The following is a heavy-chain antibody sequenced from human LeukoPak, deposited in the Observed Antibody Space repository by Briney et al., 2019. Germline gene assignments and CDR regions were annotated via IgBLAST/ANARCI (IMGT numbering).Heavy chain of an antibody. D-gene: IGHD3-10*01. CDR2: ISSSSSYI. CDR3: ARGSLWFGELSSTYNWFDP. V-gene: IGHV3-21*01. J-gene: IGHJ5*02. Sequence: GGSLRLSCAASGFTFSSYSMNWVRQAPGKGLEWVSSISSSSSYIYYADSVKGRFTISRDNAKNSLYLQMNSLRAEDTAVYYCARGSLWFGELSSTYNWFDPWGQGTLVTVSS. CDR1: GFTFSSYS.